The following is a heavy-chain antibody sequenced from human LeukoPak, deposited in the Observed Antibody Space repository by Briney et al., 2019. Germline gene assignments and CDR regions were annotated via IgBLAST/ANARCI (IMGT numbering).Heavy chain of an antibody. CDR3: ARGSMHRVTLIEVVIDYYFDY. V-gene: IGHV1-8*01. CDR2: MNPKSGNT. Sequence: SVKVSCKASGNTFTSYDINWVRQATGQGLEWMGWMNPKSGNTGYAQKFQGRVTMTRNTSTSTAYMELRSLTSEDAAVYYCARGSMHRVTLIEVVIDYYFDYWGQGTLVTVSA. J-gene: IGHJ4*02. D-gene: IGHD3-22*01. CDR1: GNTFTSYD.